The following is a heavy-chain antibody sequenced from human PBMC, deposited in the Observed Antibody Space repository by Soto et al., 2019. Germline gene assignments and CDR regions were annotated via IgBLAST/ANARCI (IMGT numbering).Heavy chain of an antibody. CDR1: GFIFSNCW. V-gene: IGHV3-74*01. Sequence: GGSLRLSCVASGFIFSNCWMHWVRQAPGMGLVWVSHINSDGSSTTYADSVKGRFTISRDNAKNALYLQMTSLRSEDTALYYCARDPSVTAIGRADHWGQGTLVTVPQ. D-gene: IGHD5-18*01. CDR3: ARDPSVTAIGRADH. CDR2: INSDGSST. J-gene: IGHJ4*02.